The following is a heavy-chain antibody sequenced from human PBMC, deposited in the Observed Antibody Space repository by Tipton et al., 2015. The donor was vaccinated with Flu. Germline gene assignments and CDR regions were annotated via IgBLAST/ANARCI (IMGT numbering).Heavy chain of an antibody. D-gene: IGHD2-21*02. CDR1: GFTFSSYW. Sequence: GSLRLSCAASGFTFSSYWMHWVRQVPGKGLVWVSRISPDGSSANYADSVQGRFTISRDNAKNTLYLQMNSLRVEDTAVYSCARWDTDCCGDCYDAFDIWGQGSMVTVSS. CDR3: ARWDTDCCGDCYDAFDI. CDR2: ISPDGSSA. J-gene: IGHJ3*02. V-gene: IGHV3-74*01.